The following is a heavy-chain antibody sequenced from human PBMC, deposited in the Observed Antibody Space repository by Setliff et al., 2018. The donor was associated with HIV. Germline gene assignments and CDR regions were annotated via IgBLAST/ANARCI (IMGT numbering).Heavy chain of an antibody. V-gene: IGHV4-61*09. CDR2: IDTSGST. CDR3: ARAATFEYFLY. CDR1: GVSVSSGSYY. Sequence: NPSETLSLTCTVSGVSVSSGSYYWSWIRQPAGKGLEWIGHIDTSGSTNYNPSVKSRVTISVDTSKNQFSLKMTSVTAADTAVYYCARAATFEYFLYWGQGTLVTVSS. J-gene: IGHJ1*01.